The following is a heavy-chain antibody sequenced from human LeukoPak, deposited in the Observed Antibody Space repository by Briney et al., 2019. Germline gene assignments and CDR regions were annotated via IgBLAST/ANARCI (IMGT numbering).Heavy chain of an antibody. CDR3: ARGRSSMVRGYYYYYMDV. D-gene: IGHD3-10*01. Sequence: PSETLSLTCTVSGGSISSSSYYWGWIRQPPRKGLEWIGSIYYSGSTYYSPSLKSRVTISVNTSKKQFSLKLSSVTAADTAVYYCARGRSSMVRGYYYYYMDVWGKGTTVTISS. CDR2: IYYSGST. V-gene: IGHV4-39*07. J-gene: IGHJ6*03. CDR1: GGSISSSSYY.